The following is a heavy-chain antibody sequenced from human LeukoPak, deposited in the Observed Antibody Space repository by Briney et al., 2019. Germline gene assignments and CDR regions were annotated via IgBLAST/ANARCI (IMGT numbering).Heavy chain of an antibody. CDR1: GGSISSYY. CDR3: ARIPPSRGSADY. V-gene: IGHV4-4*07. J-gene: IGHJ4*02. CDR2: IYTSGST. Sequence: SETLSLTCTVSGGSISSYYWSWFRQPAGKGLEWIGRIYTSGSTNYNPSLKSRVTMSVDTSKNQFSLKLSSVTAADTAVYYCARIPPSRGSADYWGQGTLVTVSS. D-gene: IGHD3-10*01.